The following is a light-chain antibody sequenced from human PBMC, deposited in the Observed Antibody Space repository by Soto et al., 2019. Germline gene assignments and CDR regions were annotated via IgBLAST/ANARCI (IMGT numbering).Light chain of an antibody. CDR1: ENIDRW. V-gene: IGKV1-5*01. J-gene: IGKJ1*01. CDR3: QQYGGYPWT. CDR2: AVS. Sequence: DIQMTQSPPTLSASVGDRVTITCRASENIDRWLAWYQQKLGKAPRLLMYAVSSLESGVPSRFSGSGSGTDFYLTISGLQPEDFATYHGQQYGGYPWTFGQGTKVEVK.